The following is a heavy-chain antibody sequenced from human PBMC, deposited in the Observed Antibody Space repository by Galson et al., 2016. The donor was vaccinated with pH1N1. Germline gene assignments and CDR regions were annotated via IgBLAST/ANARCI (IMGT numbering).Heavy chain of an antibody. CDR1: GFTSDDYA. V-gene: IGHV3-9*02. CDR3: AKVTGYLYGYVDY. J-gene: IGHJ4*02. CDR2: ISWNSGSI. Sequence: SLRLSCAASGFTSDDYAMHWVRQAPGKGLEWVSGISWNSGSIGYADSVKGRFTISRVNAKNSLYLQMNSLRAEDTALYYCAKVTGYLYGYVDYWGQGTLVTVSS. D-gene: IGHD5-18*01.